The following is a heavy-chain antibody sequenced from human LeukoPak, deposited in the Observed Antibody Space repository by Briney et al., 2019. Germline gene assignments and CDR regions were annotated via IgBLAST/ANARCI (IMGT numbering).Heavy chain of an antibody. CDR2: ISYDGSSK. CDR3: AREILDRTAYYFDY. V-gene: IGHV3-30-3*01. D-gene: IGHD2/OR15-2a*01. Sequence: GGSLRLSCSASGFTFSNFALHWVRQAPGMGLEWVAAISYDGSSKYYADSVKGRFTISRDNSKNTLYLQMNSLRSEDTAVYYCAREILDRTAYYFDYWGQGTLVTVSS. CDR1: GFTFSNFA. J-gene: IGHJ4*02.